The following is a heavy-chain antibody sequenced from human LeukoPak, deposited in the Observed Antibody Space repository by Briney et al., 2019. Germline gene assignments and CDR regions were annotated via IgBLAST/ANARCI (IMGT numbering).Heavy chain of an antibody. J-gene: IGHJ6*02. V-gene: IGHV4-59*01. CDR2: IYYSGST. CDR1: GGSFSGYY. Sequence: SETLSLTCAVYGGSFSGYYWSWIRQPPGKGLEWIGYIYYSGSTNYNPSLKSRVTISVDTSKNQFSLKLSSVTAADTAVYYCARDYGDYPPYYYGMDVWGQGTTVTVSS. CDR3: ARDYGDYPPYYYGMDV. D-gene: IGHD4-17*01.